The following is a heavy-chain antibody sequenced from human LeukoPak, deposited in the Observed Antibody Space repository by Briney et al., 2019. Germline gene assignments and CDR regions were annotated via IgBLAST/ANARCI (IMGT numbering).Heavy chain of an antibody. CDR3: AKNPSEYYFDY. CDR2: INPNSGDT. Sequence: GASVKVSCKASGYTFTGYYMHWVRQAPGQGLEWMGWINPNSGDTNYAQNFQGRVTMTRDTSIRTAYLELSGLRSDDTAVYYCAKNPSEYYFDYWGQGTLVTVSS. J-gene: IGHJ4*02. V-gene: IGHV1-2*02. D-gene: IGHD1-14*01. CDR1: GYTFTGYY.